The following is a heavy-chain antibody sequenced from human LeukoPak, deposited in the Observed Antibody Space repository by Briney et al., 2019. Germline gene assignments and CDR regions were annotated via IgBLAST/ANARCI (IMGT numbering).Heavy chain of an antibody. V-gene: IGHV4-39*07. D-gene: IGHD6-19*01. CDR2: IYYSGST. CDR3: ARVGSSGWYEAVY. Sequence: SETLSLTCTVSGDSISGSTYYWGWIRQPPGKGLEWIGSIYYSGSTYYNPSLKSRVTISVETSKNQFSLKLSSVTAADTAVYYCARVGSSGWYEAVYWGEGTLVTVSS. CDR1: GDSISGSTYY. J-gene: IGHJ4*02.